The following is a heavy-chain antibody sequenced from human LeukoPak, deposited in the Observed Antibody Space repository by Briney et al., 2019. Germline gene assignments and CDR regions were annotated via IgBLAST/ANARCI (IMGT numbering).Heavy chain of an antibody. CDR3: ARGLGGMARRWFDL. CDR2: INHSGST. V-gene: IGHV4-34*01. J-gene: IGHJ5*02. Sequence: KPPVTLSLTCAVYGGSFSGFYWSRLRQPPGKGLEGLGEINHSGSTNYKPSVKSRVTISVDTSKSQFSLELSSVTAADTAVYYCARGLGGMARRWFDLWGQGTLVTVS. D-gene: IGHD1-14*01. CDR1: GGSFSGFY.